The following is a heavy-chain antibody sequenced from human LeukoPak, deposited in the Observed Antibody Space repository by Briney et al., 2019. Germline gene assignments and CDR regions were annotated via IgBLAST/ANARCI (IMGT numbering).Heavy chain of an antibody. D-gene: IGHD3-22*01. CDR3: ARSTYYYDSSGYYPLFGFDY. CDR2: IYHSGST. Sequence: PSETLSLTCTVSGYSISSGYYWGWIRQPPGKGLEWIGSIYHSGSTYYNPSLKSRVTISVDTSKNQFSLKLSSVTAADTAVYYCARSTYYYDSSGYYPLFGFDYWGQGTLVTVSS. CDR1: GYSISSGYY. V-gene: IGHV4-38-2*02. J-gene: IGHJ4*02.